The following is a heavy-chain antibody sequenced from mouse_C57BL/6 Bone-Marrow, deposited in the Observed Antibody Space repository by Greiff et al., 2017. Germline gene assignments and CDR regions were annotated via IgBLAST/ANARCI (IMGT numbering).Heavy chain of an antibody. Sequence: EVQLQQSGPELVKPGASVKISCKASGYTFTDYYMNWVKQSHGKSLEWIGDINPYNGGTSYNQKFKGKATLTVDKSSSTAYMELRSLTSEDSAVYYSARNYYYEDYWGPGTTLTVSS. CDR2: INPYNGGT. V-gene: IGHV1-26*01. CDR3: ARNYYYEDY. D-gene: IGHD2-4*01. J-gene: IGHJ2*01. CDR1: GYTFTDYY.